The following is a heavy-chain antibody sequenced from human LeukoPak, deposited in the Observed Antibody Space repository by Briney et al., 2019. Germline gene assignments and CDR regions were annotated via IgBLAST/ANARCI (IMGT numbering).Heavy chain of an antibody. D-gene: IGHD3-22*01. CDR3: ARGGASYDSSGYYYPKDY. Sequence: ASVKVSCKASGYTFTGYYMHWVRQAPGQGLEWMGWINPNSGGTNYAQKFQGWVTMTRDTSISTAYMELSRLRSDDTAVYYCARGGASYDSSGYYYPKDYWGQGTLVTVSS. J-gene: IGHJ4*02. V-gene: IGHV1-2*04. CDR2: INPNSGGT. CDR1: GYTFTGYY.